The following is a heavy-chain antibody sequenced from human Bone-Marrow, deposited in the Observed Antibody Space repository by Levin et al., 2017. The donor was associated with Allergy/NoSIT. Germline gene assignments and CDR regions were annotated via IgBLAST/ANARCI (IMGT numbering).Heavy chain of an antibody. V-gene: IGHV3-53*01. CDR1: GFTVSNNY. CDR3: ARNRHCMGVRCDSV. J-gene: IGHJ4*02. D-gene: IGHD2-15*01. Sequence: GGSLRLSCAASGFTVSNNYMRWVRQAPGKGLEWVSLIYSGGTTYYADSVKGRFTIPRDNSKNTVYLQMNSLLAEDTAVYYCARNRHCMGVRCDSVWGQGTLVTVSS. CDR2: IYSGGTT.